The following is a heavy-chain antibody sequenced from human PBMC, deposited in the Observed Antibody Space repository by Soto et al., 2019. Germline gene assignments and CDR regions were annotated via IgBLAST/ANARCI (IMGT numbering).Heavy chain of an antibody. Sequence: SETQSRTCPFAGCSLSSTSYYWVWLNPPPGKGLEWIGSIYYSGSTYYNPSLKSRVTISVDTSKNQFSLKLSSVTAADTAVYYCARQRFLEWLKLGAFDIWGQGTMVTVSS. CDR2: IYYSGST. J-gene: IGHJ3*02. CDR3: ARQRFLEWLKLGAFDI. D-gene: IGHD3-3*01. V-gene: IGHV4-39*01. CDR1: GCSLSSTSYY.